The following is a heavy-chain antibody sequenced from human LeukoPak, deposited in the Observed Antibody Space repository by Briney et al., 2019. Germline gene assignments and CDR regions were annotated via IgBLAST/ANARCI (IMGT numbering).Heavy chain of an antibody. CDR3: ARGVGSSGGDY. V-gene: IGHV4-59*01. J-gene: IGHJ4*02. CDR2: IYYSGST. CDR1: GGFISSYF. D-gene: IGHD6-6*01. Sequence: PSETLSLTCTVSGGFISSYFWSWIRQPPGKGLEWIGYIYYSGSTNYNPSLKSRVTISVDTSKNQFSLKLSSVTAADTAVYYCARGVGSSGGDYWGQGTLVTVSS.